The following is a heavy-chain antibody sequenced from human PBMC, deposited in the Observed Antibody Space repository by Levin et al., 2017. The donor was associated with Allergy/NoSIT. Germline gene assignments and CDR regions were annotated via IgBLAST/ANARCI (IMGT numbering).Heavy chain of an antibody. CDR1: GGSISSYY. D-gene: IGHD3-10*01. CDR2: IYYSGST. V-gene: IGHV4-59*01. CDR3: ARDRMVQGVNTYYYMDV. Sequence: SETLSLTCTVSGGSISSYYWSWIRQPPGKGLEWIGYIYYSGSTNYNPSLKSRVTISVDTSKNQFSLKLSSVTAADTAVYYCARDRMVQGVNTYYYMDVWGKGTTVTVSS. J-gene: IGHJ6*03.